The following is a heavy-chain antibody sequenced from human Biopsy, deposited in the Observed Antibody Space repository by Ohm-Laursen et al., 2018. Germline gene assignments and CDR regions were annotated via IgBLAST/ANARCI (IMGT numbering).Heavy chain of an antibody. CDR1: GGSITGYD. Sequence: TLSLTCSVSGGSITGYDWSWIRLPPGKGLEWIGYIYYSGGTKYNPSLASRVTFSVDMSKSQFSLKLYSVTAADTAVYYCARVEAGTYDALDIWGQGTLVAVSA. CDR3: ARVEAGTYDALDI. CDR2: IYYSGGT. J-gene: IGHJ3*02. D-gene: IGHD1-26*01. V-gene: IGHV4-59*01.